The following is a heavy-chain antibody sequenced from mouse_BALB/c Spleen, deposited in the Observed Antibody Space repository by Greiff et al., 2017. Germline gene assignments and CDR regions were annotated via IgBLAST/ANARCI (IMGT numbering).Heavy chain of an antibody. CDR3: ATYYGFDY. CDR2: ISSGGST. D-gene: IGHD1-1*01. J-gene: IGHJ2*01. CDR1: GFTFSSYA. V-gene: IGHV5-6-5*01. Sequence: EVQLVESGGGLVKPGGSLKLSCAASGFTFSSYAMSWVRQTPEKRLEWVASISSGGSTYYPDSVKGRFTISRDNARNILYLQMSSLRSEDTAMYYCATYYGFDYWGQGTTVTVSS.